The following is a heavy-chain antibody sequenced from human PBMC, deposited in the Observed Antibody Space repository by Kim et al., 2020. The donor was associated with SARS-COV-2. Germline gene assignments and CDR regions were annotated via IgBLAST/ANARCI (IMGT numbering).Heavy chain of an antibody. CDR3: ARGGVAAFDV. J-gene: IGHJ3*01. CDR2: ISYSGTT. V-gene: IGHV4-31*03. CDR1: GGSISSGDYY. Sequence: SETLSLTCTVSGGSISSGDYYCNWIRQFPGRGLEWIGYISYSGTTYYNPSLRRRVTMSLDTSKNQFSLKLNSVSAADTAVFYCARGGVAAFDVWGQGTMVTVSS. D-gene: IGHD5-12*01.